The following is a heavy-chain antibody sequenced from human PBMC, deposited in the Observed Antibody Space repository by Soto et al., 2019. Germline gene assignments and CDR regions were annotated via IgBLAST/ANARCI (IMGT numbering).Heavy chain of an antibody. J-gene: IGHJ4*02. V-gene: IGHV2-5*02. D-gene: IGHD2-15*01. CDR1: GFSLSTSGVG. Sequence: SGPTLVKPTQTLTLTCTFSGFSLSTSGVGVGWIRQPPGKALEWLALIYWDDDKRYSPSLKSRLTITKDTSKNQVVLTMTNMDPVDTATYYCAHRRSRIGYCSGGSCYGKFYWGQGTLVTVSS. CDR2: IYWDDDK. CDR3: AHRRSRIGYCSGGSCYGKFY.